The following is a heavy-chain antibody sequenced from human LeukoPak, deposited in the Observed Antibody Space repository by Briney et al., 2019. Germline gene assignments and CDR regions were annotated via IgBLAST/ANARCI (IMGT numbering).Heavy chain of an antibody. J-gene: IGHJ4*02. CDR3: ARDAVVPASLLDY. CDR1: GGSISSYY. V-gene: IGHV4-59*12. CDR2: IYYSGST. Sequence: SETLSLTCTVSGGSISSYYWSWLRQPPGKGLEWIGYIYYSGSTNYNPSLKRRVTISVDTSKNQCSLKLSSVTAADTAVYYCARDAVVPASLLDYWGQGTLVTVSS. D-gene: IGHD2-2*01.